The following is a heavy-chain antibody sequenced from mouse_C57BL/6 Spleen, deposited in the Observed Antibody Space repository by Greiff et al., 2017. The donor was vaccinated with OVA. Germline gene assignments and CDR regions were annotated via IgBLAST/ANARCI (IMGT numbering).Heavy chain of an antibody. CDR1: GFTFSSYA. CDR3: ARDQGGTGYFDY. J-gene: IGHJ2*01. D-gene: IGHD3-2*02. Sequence: EVKLMESGGGLVKPGGSLKLSCAASGFTFSSYAMSWVRQTPEKRLEWVATISDGGSYTYYPDNVKGRFTISRDNAKNNLYLQMSHLKSEDTAMYYCARDQGGTGYFDYWGQGTTLTVSS. CDR2: ISDGGSYT. V-gene: IGHV5-4*01.